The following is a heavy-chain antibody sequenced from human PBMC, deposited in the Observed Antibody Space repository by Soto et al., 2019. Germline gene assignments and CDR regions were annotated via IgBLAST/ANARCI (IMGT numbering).Heavy chain of an antibody. V-gene: IGHV3-23*01. D-gene: IGHD6-19*01. Sequence: EVHLLESGGGLVQPGGSLRLSCVASGFSFSSHAMTWVRQAAGKGLEWVASTSGNGGATYHSDSVRGRFTISRDNSKNTLDLQMDSRRGEDTAVYYCAKGRAEYCGSGCVPDYWGQGALVTVSS. J-gene: IGHJ4*02. CDR3: AKGRAEYCGSGCVPDY. CDR2: TSGNGGAT. CDR1: GFSFSSHA.